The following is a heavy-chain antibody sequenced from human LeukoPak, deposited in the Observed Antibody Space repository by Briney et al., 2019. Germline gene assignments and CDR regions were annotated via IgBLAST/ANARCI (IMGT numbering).Heavy chain of an antibody. V-gene: IGHV3-21*01. CDR1: GFTFSSYG. D-gene: IGHD4/OR15-4a*01. Sequence: GGSLRLSCAASGFTFSSYGMNWVRQAPGRGLEWVSSVSSSSTYIYRADPVKGRFTISRDNAKNSLYLQMNSLRAEDTAVYYCARAHPLNYMDVWGKGTTVTVSS. CDR3: ARAHPLNYMDV. CDR2: VSSSSTYI. J-gene: IGHJ6*03.